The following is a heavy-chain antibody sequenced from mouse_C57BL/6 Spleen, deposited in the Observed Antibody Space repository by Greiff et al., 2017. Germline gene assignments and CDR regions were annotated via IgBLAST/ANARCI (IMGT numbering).Heavy chain of an antibody. Sequence: EVQLMESGGGLVQPGGSLKLSCAASGFTFSDYYMYWVRQTPEKRLEWVAYISNGGGSTYYPDTVKGRFTISRDNAKNTLYLQMSRLKSEDTAMYYCAREGYGNYPTAYFDVWGTGTTVTVSS. CDR1: GFTFSDYY. V-gene: IGHV5-12*01. J-gene: IGHJ1*03. CDR2: ISNGGGST. CDR3: AREGYGNYPTAYFDV. D-gene: IGHD2-1*01.